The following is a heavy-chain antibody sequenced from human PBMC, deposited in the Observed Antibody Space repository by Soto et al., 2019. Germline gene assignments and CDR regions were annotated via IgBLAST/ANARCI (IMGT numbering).Heavy chain of an antibody. CDR1: GYSFTSYD. D-gene: IGHD2-15*01. CDR3: AIESGGRFWTLHDAFDI. V-gene: IGHV1-8*01. J-gene: IGHJ3*02. CDR2: VNPNSGNT. Sequence: ASVKVSFKASGYSFTSYDFNWVRQAPGQGLEWMGWVNPNSGNTDYAQKFQGRVTMTRNTSIRTAYMELSSLRSEDTAVYYCAIESGGRFWTLHDAFDIWGQGTMVTVSS.